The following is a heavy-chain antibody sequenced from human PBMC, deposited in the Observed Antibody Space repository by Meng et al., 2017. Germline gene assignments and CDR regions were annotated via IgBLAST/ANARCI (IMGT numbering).Heavy chain of an antibody. J-gene: IGHJ4*02. Sequence: QWQVEQGGAGLWKPSETLSLTCAVYGGSFSGYYWSWIRQPPGKGLEWIGEINHSGSTNYNPSLKSRVTISVDTSKNQFSLKLSSVTAADTAVYYCARRGIAARPFYYWGQGTLVTVSS. CDR3: ARRGIAARPFYY. CDR1: GGSFSGYY. CDR2: INHSGST. D-gene: IGHD6-6*01. V-gene: IGHV4-34*01.